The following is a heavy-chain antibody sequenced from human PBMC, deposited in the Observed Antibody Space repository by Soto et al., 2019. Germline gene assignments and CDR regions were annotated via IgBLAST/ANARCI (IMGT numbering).Heavy chain of an antibody. CDR3: ARALLDYGDYTTTLYWDFDL. J-gene: IGHJ2*01. CDR1: GYTFTSYD. CDR2: MNPNSGNT. Sequence: QVQLVQSGAEVKKPGASVKVSCKASGYTFTSYDINWVRQATGQGLEWMGWMNPNSGNTGYAQQFQDRVTMTRNTAISTAYMELSSLRSEDTAVYYCARALLDYGDYTTTLYWDFDLWGRGTLVTVSS. V-gene: IGHV1-8*01. D-gene: IGHD4-17*01.